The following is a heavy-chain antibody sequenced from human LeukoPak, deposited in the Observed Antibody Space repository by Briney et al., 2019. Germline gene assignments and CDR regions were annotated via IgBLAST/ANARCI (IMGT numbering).Heavy chain of an antibody. CDR1: GFTFGDYA. V-gene: IGHV3-49*04. CDR2: IRSKAYGGTT. Sequence: PGRSLRLSCTASGFTFGDYAMSWVRQAPGKGLEWVGFIRSKAYGGTTEYAASVKGRFTISRDDSKSTAYLQMNSLKTEDTAVYYCTTTYYYDSSGYYRFDYWGQGTLVTVSS. CDR3: TTTYYYDSSGYYRFDY. J-gene: IGHJ4*02. D-gene: IGHD3-22*01.